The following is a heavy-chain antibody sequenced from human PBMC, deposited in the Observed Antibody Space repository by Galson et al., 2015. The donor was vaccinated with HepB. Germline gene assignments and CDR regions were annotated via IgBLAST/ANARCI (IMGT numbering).Heavy chain of an antibody. CDR3: ARDPIHYDGFAYSADY. J-gene: IGHJ4*02. D-gene: IGHD3-22*01. CDR1: GFTFSSYS. CDR2: ITSSSSYI. V-gene: IGHV3-21*01. Sequence: SLRLSCAASGFTFSSYSMNWVRQAPGKGLEWLSSITSSSSYIYYADSVKGRFTISRDNAKNSLSLQMNSMRTEDTAVYYCARDPIHYDGFAYSADYWGQGTLVTVSS.